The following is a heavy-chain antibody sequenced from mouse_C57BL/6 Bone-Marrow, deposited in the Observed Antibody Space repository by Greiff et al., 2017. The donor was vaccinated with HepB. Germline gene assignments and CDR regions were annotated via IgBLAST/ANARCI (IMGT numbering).Heavy chain of an antibody. CDR2: IYPRSGNT. V-gene: IGHV1-81*01. CDR1: GYTFTSYG. D-gene: IGHD1-1*01. CDR3: APYGTWFAY. J-gene: IGHJ3*01. Sequence: VQRVESGAELARPGASVKLSCKASGYTFTSYGISWVKQRTGQGLEWIGEIYPRSGNTYYNEKFKGKATLTADKSSSTAYMELRSLTSEDSAVYFCAPYGTWFAYWGQGTLVTVSA.